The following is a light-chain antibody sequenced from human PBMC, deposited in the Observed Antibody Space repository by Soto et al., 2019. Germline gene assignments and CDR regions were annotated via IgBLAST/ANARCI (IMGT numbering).Light chain of an antibody. J-gene: IGKJ2*01. CDR1: HSVTGNN. Sequence: EMVLPQSPGTLSLSPGARATLSCRASHSVTGNNLAWYQKRPGQAPRLLIYDGSSRATGISDRVSGSGSGTDFTRTICRLEPADVAVYDCPQYGTSPGTFGQGTELEI. CDR3: PQYGTSPGT. CDR2: DGS. V-gene: IGKV3-20*01.